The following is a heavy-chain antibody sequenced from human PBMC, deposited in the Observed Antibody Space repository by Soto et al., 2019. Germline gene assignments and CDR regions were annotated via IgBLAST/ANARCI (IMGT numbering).Heavy chain of an antibody. CDR2: IHPGDSDT. V-gene: IGHV5-51*01. CDR3: ARRRDFCTSSRCNSYYYYGMDV. CDR1: GYSFSSYW. Sequence: LKISCKGSGYSFSSYWIAWVRQMPGKGLEWMGVIHPGDSDTRYSPSFQGQVTISVDKTISTAYLQWSSLKASDTAMYYCARRRDFCTSSRCNSYYYYGMDVWGQGTTVTVSS. J-gene: IGHJ6*02. D-gene: IGHD3-3*01.